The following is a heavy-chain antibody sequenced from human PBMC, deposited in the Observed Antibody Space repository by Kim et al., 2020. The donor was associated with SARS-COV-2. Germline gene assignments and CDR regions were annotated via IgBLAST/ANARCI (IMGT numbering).Heavy chain of an antibody. CDR3: AKDAIPGERNRDFYYYYYGMDV. CDR2: ISYDGSNK. Sequence: GGSLRLSCAASGFTFSSYGMHWVCQAPGKGLEWVAVISYDGSNKYYADSVKGRFTISRDNSKNTLYLQMNSLRAEDTAVYYCAKDAIPGERNRDFYYYYYGMDVWGQGTTVTVSS. D-gene: IGHD2-2*02. CDR1: GFTFSSYG. J-gene: IGHJ6*02. V-gene: IGHV3-30*18.